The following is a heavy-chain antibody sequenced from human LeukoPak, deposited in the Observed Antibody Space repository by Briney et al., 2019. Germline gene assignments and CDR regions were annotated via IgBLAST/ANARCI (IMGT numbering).Heavy chain of an antibody. J-gene: IGHJ3*02. CDR2: ISGSGGST. Sequence: GGSLRLSCAASGFTFSSYAMSWVRQAPGKGLEWVSAISGSGGSTYYADSVKGRFTISRDNSKNTLYLQMNSLRAEDTAVYYCAKGVVVVPAAKDAFDIWGQGTMVTVSS. D-gene: IGHD2-2*01. CDR1: GFTFSSYA. CDR3: AKGVVVVPAAKDAFDI. V-gene: IGHV3-23*01.